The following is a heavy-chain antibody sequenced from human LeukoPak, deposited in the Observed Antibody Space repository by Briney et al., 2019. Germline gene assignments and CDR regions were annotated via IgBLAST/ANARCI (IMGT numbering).Heavy chain of an antibody. J-gene: IGHJ4*02. CDR1: GYTFTGYY. CDR2: INPNSGGT. V-gene: IGHV1-2*02. CDR3: ARDLAVAGISFDY. D-gene: IGHD6-19*01. Sequence: ASVKVSCKASGYTFTGYYMHWVRQAPGQGLEWMGWINPNSGGTNYAQKFQGRVTMTRDTSISTAYTELSRLRSDDTAVYYCARDLAVAGISFDYWGQGTLVTVSS.